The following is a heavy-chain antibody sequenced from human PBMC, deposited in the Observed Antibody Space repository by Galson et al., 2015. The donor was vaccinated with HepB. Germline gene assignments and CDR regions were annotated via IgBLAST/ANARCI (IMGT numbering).Heavy chain of an antibody. CDR3: TRQDGDYFYYYMDV. CDR1: GFTFSGSA. J-gene: IGHJ6*03. CDR2: IRSKANTYAT. D-gene: IGHD6-6*01. Sequence: CAASGFTFSGSAMHWVRQASGKGLEWVGRIRSKANTYATTYTASVKGRFTISRDDSKNTAYLQMNSLKTEDTAVYYCTRQDGDYFYYYMDVWGKGTTVTVSS. V-gene: IGHV3-73*01.